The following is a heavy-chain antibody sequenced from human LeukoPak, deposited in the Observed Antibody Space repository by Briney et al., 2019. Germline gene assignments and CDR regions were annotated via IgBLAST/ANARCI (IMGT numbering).Heavy chain of an antibody. D-gene: IGHD6-13*01. J-gene: IGHJ4*02. CDR2: ISGSGITT. CDR1: GFTFSIYA. Sequence: GGSLRLSCAASGFTFSIYAMSWVRQAPGKGLEWVSVISGSGITTYYADSLKGRFTISRDNSKNTLYLQMNSLRAEDTAIYYCAKVSWANYFDYWGQGTLVTVSS. V-gene: IGHV3-23*01. CDR3: AKVSWANYFDY.